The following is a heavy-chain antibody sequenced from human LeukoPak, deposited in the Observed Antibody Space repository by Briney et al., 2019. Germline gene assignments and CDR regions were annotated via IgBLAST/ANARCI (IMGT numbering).Heavy chain of an antibody. D-gene: IGHD6-19*01. CDR3: ARVISSAWRQNDL. CDR1: GASISTYEW. V-gene: IGHV4-4*02. CDR2: IRRSGMT. J-gene: IGHJ5*02. Sequence: SETLSLTCAVSGASISTYEWWSWVRQPPGKGLEWIGEIRRSGMTNYNPSLKSRVTMSIDTSQNQFSLNLNSVTAADTAVYYCARVISSAWRQNDLWGRGTLVTVSS.